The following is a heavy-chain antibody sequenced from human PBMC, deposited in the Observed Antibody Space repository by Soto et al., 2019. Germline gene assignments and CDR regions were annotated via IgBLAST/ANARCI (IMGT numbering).Heavy chain of an antibody. CDR1: GGSISSGGYY. Sequence: LSETLSLTCTVSGGSISSGGYYWSWIRQHPGKGLEWIGYIYYSGSTYYNPSLKSRVTISVDTSKNQFSLKLSSVTAADTAVYYCARVPVSGYERTPSFVFDYWGQGTLVTVSS. CDR2: IYYSGST. V-gene: IGHV4-31*03. J-gene: IGHJ4*02. D-gene: IGHD5-12*01. CDR3: ARVPVSGYERTPSFVFDY.